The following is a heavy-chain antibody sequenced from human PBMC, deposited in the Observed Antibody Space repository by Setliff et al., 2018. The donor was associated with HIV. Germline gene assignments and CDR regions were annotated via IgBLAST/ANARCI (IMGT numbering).Heavy chain of an antibody. CDR2: IYISGTT. CDR1: GGSISTSY. CDR3: AREHCSGGSCNGFDI. Sequence: SSETLSLTCTVSGGSISTSYWNWIRQPPGKGLEWIAYIYISGTTNYNPSLKSRVTISLDTSRNQFSLKLGSVTAADTAVYYCAREHCSGGSCNGFDIWGQGTVVTVSS. V-gene: IGHV4-4*09. J-gene: IGHJ3*02. D-gene: IGHD2-15*01.